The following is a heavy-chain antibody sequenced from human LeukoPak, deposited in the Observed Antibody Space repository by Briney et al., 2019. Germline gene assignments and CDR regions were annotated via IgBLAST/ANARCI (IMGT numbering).Heavy chain of an antibody. CDR1: GGSISSGRYY. CDR2: MHNNANT. Sequence: SQTLSLTCTVSGGSISSGRYYWTCIRPRPGKGLKWIVYMHNNANTYYNPYLKRRVTMSEGMSKNQFSLKVSSVRAADAAVYFCVRWTEGVEVYYYGMDGWGKGSTVSVCS. D-gene: IGHD5-24*01. J-gene: IGHJ6*04. CDR3: VRWTEGVEVYYYGMDG. V-gene: IGHV4-31*03.